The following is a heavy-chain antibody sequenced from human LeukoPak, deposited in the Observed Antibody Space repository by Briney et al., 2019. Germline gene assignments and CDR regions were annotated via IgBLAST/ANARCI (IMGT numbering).Heavy chain of an antibody. CDR3: ARDLAGYCTGPICYNWFDP. J-gene: IGHJ5*02. D-gene: IGHD2-8*02. CDR2: IRSKAYGATT. V-gene: IGHV3-49*03. Sequence: HPGGSLRLSCITSGFTFGDYAMSWFRQAPGKGLEWVGFIRSKAYGATTQYAASVKGKFTISRDDSKSIAYLQMNSLKTEDTAVYYCARDLAGYCTGPICYNWFDPWGQGTLVTVSS. CDR1: GFTFGDYA.